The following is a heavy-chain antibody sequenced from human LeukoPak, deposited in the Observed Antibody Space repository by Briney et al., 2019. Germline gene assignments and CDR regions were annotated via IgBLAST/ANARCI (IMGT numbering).Heavy chain of an antibody. J-gene: IGHJ4*02. CDR2: ISSSGSTI. CDR3: AKGDLAALANSYYFDY. V-gene: IGHV3-48*03. Sequence: GGSLRLSCAASGLTFSSYEMNWVRQAPGKGLEWVSYISSSGSTIYYADSVKGRFTISRDNAKNSLYLQMNSLRAEDMALYYCAKGDLAALANSYYFDYWGQGTLVTVSS. CDR1: GLTFSSYE. D-gene: IGHD6-13*01.